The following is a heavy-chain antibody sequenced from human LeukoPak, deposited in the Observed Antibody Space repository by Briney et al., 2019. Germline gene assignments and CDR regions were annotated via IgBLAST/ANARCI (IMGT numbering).Heavy chain of an antibody. D-gene: IGHD7-27*01. CDR3: ARDANWGFGWFDP. J-gene: IGHJ5*02. CDR1: VGSISSYY. CDR2: IYHSGST. Sequence: PSETLSLTCTVSVGSISSYYWSWIRQPPGKGLEWIGYIYHSGSTYYNPSLKSRVTISVDRSKSQFSLKLSSVTAADTAVYYCARDANWGFGWFDPWGQGTLVTVSS. V-gene: IGHV4-59*12.